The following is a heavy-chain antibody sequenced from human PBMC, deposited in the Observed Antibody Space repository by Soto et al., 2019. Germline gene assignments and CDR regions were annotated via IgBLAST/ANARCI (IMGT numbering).Heavy chain of an antibody. CDR1: GGSISSYY. D-gene: IGHD3-10*01. Sequence: PSETLPLTCTVSGGSISSYYLSWIRQPPGKGLEWIWYIYYSGSTNYNPSLKSRVTISVDTSKNQFSLKLSSVTAADKAVYYCARDYRPTMVRGVIMDVHWFDPWGQGTLVTVSS. J-gene: IGHJ5*02. CDR3: ARDYRPTMVRGVIMDVHWFDP. V-gene: IGHV4-59*01. CDR2: IYYSGST.